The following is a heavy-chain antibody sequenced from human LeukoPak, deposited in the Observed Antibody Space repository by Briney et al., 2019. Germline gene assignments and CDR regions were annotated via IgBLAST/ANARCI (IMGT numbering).Heavy chain of an antibody. Sequence: SGGSLRLSCAASGFTFSSYSMNWVRQAPGKGLEWVSSISSSSSYIYYADSVKGRFTISRDNAKNSLYLQMNSLRAEDTAVYYCAQMATTYDPPFDYWGQGTLVTVSS. CDR3: AQMATTYDPPFDY. J-gene: IGHJ4*02. V-gene: IGHV3-21*01. CDR1: GFTFSSYS. D-gene: IGHD5-24*01. CDR2: ISSSSSYI.